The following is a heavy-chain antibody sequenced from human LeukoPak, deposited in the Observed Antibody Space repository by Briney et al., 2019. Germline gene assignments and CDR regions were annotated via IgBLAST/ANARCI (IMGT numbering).Heavy chain of an antibody. V-gene: IGHV1-69*13. Sequence: SVKVSCKASGGTFSSYAISWVRQAPGQGLEWMGGIIPIFGTANYAQKFQGRVMITADESTSTAYMELSSLRSEDTAVYYCAREMGQQLEIGAFDIWGQGTMVTVSS. CDR3: AREMGQQLEIGAFDI. CDR2: IIPIFGTA. D-gene: IGHD6-13*01. J-gene: IGHJ3*02. CDR1: GGTFSSYA.